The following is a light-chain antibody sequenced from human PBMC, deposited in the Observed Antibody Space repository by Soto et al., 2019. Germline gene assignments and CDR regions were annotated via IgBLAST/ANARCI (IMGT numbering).Light chain of an antibody. CDR2: EVS. CDR1: SSDVGRSNH. J-gene: IGLJ2*01. V-gene: IGLV2-14*01. Sequence: QSALTQPASVSGSPGQSISISCTRTSSDVGRSNHVFWYQQHPGKAPKLIIYEVSSRPSGVSNRFSGSKSGNTASLTISGLQAEDEADYYCSAHTYGALVFGGGT. CDR3: SAHTYGALV.